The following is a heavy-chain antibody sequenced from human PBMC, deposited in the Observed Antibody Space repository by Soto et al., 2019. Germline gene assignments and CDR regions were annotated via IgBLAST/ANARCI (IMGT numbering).Heavy chain of an antibody. J-gene: IGHJ6*03. CDR1: GFTFSSYA. CDR2: ISGSGGST. V-gene: IGHV3-23*01. CDR3: AKEGCSGGSCYFVYYYYYMDV. Sequence: GGSLRLSCAASGFTFSSYAMSWVRQAPGKGLEWVSAISGSGGSTYYADSVKGRFTISRDNSKNTLYLQMNSLRAEDTAVYYCAKEGCSGGSCYFVYYYYYMDVWGKGTTVTVSS. D-gene: IGHD2-15*01.